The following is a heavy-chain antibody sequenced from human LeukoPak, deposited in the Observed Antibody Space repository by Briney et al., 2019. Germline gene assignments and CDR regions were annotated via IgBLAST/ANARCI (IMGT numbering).Heavy chain of an antibody. J-gene: IGHJ3*02. D-gene: IGHD3-3*01. Sequence: SVKVSCKASGGTFSSYAISWVRQAPGQGLEWMGGIIPIFGTANYAQKFQGRVTITADESTSTAYMELSSLRSEDTAVYYCAREQAGWSGYLPYAFDIWGQGTMVTVSS. CDR1: GGTFSSYA. CDR3: AREQAGWSGYLPYAFDI. V-gene: IGHV1-69*13. CDR2: IIPIFGTA.